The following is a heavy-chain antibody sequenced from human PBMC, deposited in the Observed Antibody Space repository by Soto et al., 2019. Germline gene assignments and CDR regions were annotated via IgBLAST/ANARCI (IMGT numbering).Heavy chain of an antibody. D-gene: IGHD6-19*01. CDR2: ISGSGGST. V-gene: IGHV3-23*04. CDR3: AKVGGSRSYYNGMDV. J-gene: IGHJ6*02. Sequence: EVQLVESGGGLVRPGKSLRLSCGCSGFIFSSYTMSWVRQAPGKGLEWVSDISGSGGSTDYGDSVKGRFTISRDNSKNTLFLQMNNVTAEDTARYYCAKVGGSRSYYNGMDVWGQGTTVTVSS. CDR1: GFIFSSYT.